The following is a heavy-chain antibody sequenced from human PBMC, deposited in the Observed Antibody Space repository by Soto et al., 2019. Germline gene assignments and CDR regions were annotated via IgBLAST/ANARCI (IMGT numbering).Heavy chain of an antibody. CDR1: GYSFTSYW. CDR3: ARLATSRYCSSTSCYPRWFDP. CDR2: IYPGDSDT. V-gene: IGHV5-51*01. D-gene: IGHD2-2*01. Sequence: GESLKISCKGSGYSFTSYWIGWVRQMPGKGLEWMGIIYPGDSDTRYSPSFQGQVTISADKSISTAYLQWSSLKASDTAMYYCARLATSRYCSSTSCYPRWFDPWGQGTLVTVSS. J-gene: IGHJ5*02.